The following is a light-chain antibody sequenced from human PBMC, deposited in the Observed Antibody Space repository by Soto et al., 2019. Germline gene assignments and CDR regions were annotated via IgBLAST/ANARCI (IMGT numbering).Light chain of an antibody. CDR2: GAS. CDR3: QQYVTSPEWT. J-gene: IGKJ1*01. CDR1: QSVSSSY. V-gene: IGKV3-20*01. Sequence: EIVLTQSPGTLCLSPGERGTLSCRASQSVSSSYLAWYQQKPGQAPRLIIYGASSRANGIPDRFSGSGSGTDFTLTISRLEPEDFAVYYCQQYVTSPEWTFGQGTKVDIK.